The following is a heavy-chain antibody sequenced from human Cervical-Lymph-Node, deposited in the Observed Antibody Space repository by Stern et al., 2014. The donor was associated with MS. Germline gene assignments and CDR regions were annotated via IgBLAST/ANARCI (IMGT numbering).Heavy chain of an antibody. CDR3: AHRYQLLCAV. D-gene: IGHD4-23*01. J-gene: IGHJ6*02. CDR1: GFSLTTSGVG. V-gene: IGHV2-5*01. Sequence: QIHLKESGPTLVKPTQTLTLTCTFSGFSLTTSGVGGGWIRQPPGKALEWLALIYGNDDKRYSPSLKSRPAITKDTSKNQVVLTVTNMDPVDTATYYCAHRYQLLCAVWGQGTTVTVSS. CDR2: IYGNDDK.